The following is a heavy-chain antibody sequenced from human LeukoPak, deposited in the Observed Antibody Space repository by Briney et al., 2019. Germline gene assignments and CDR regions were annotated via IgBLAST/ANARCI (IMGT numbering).Heavy chain of an antibody. Sequence: SETLSVTRLHSLGSLRRYHWSCIRQPPGQGLEWIGYIYYSGSSNYNPSLKSRITMSVDTSKKQFSLKVNSVTAADTAVYYCARTEYYFDHWGQGTLVTVSS. CDR2: IYYSGSS. J-gene: IGHJ4*02. D-gene: IGHD6-6*01. V-gene: IGHV4-59*01. CDR3: ARTEYYFDH. CDR1: LGSLRRYH.